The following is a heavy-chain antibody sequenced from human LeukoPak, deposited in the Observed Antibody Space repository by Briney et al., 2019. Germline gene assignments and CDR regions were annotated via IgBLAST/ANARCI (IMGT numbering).Heavy chain of an antibody. D-gene: IGHD6-19*01. V-gene: IGHV4-34*01. Sequence: SETLSLTCAVYGGCFSGYYWSWIRQPPGKGLEWIGEINHSGSTNYNPSLKSRVTISVDTSKNQFSLKLSSVTAADTAVYYCARGQYSSGWYQYWGQGTLVTVSS. CDR2: INHSGST. CDR1: GGCFSGYY. CDR3: ARGQYSSGWYQY. J-gene: IGHJ4*02.